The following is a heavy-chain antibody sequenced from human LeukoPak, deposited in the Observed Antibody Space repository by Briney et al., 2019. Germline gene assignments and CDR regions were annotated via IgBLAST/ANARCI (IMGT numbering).Heavy chain of an antibody. CDR3: ARDQTDSSGWHGGSHGYYYYGMDV. CDR1: GYTFTSYY. Sequence: ASVKVSCRASGYTFTSYYMHWVRQAPGQGLEWMGVINPSGGSTSYAQKFQGRVTMTRDTSTSTVYMELSSLRSEDTAVYYCARDQTDSSGWHGGSHGYYYYGMDVWGQGTTVTVSS. CDR2: INPSGGST. J-gene: IGHJ6*02. V-gene: IGHV1-46*01. D-gene: IGHD6-19*01.